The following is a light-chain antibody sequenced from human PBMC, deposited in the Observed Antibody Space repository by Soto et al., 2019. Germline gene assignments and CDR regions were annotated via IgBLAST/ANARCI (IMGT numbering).Light chain of an antibody. CDR2: DDN. CDR1: SSNIGGNS. CDR3: GSWDSSLSAYV. V-gene: IGLV1-51*01. J-gene: IGLJ1*01. Sequence: SVLTQAPSVSAAPGQKVTISCSGSSSNIGGNSVSWYQQLPGTAPKLLIYDDNKRPSGIPDRFSGSKSGTSATLGITGFQTGDEADYYCGSWDSSLSAYVFGTGTKV.